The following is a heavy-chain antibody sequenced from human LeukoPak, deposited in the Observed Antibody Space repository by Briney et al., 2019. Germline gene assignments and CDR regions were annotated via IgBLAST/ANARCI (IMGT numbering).Heavy chain of an antibody. CDR3: ARTESSGYYDDAFDI. CDR2: IYYSWSS. CDR1: GGSINSGGSY. D-gene: IGHD3-22*01. J-gene: IGHJ3*02. V-gene: IGHV4-31*03. Sequence: PSQTLSLTCTVSGGSINSGGSYWSWIRQHPGKGLEWIGCIYYSWSSYYNPSLKSRVTLSLDTSKNQFSLRLSSVTAADTAVYYCARTESSGYYDDAFDIWGQGTMVTVSS.